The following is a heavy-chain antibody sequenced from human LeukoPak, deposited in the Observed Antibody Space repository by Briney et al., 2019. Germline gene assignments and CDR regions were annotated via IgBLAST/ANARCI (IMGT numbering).Heavy chain of an antibody. V-gene: IGHV3-64*01. Sequence: GGSLRLSCAASGFTFSTYAMHWVRQAPGKGLEYVSTISSNGGSTYYANSVKGRFTISRDNSKNTLYLQMGSLRPEDMAVYYCASFIAVAGTWGLDYWGQGTLVTVSS. J-gene: IGHJ4*02. CDR1: GFTFSTYA. CDR2: ISSNGGST. D-gene: IGHD6-19*01. CDR3: ASFIAVAGTWGLDY.